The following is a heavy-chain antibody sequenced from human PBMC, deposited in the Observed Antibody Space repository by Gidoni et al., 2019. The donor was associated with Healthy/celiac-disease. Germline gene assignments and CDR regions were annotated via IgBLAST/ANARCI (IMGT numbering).Heavy chain of an antibody. J-gene: IGHJ4*02. D-gene: IGHD2-2*01. CDR2: INAGNGTT. V-gene: IGHV1-3*01. CDR1: GYTFTSYA. CDR3: ARGVDIVVVPAAMQVGYYFDY. Sequence: QVQLVQSGAEVKKPGASVKVSCKASGYTFTSYAMHWVRQAHGPRLEWMGWINAGNGTTKYSHKFQGRVTITRDTSASTAYMELSSLRSEDTAVYYCARGVDIVVVPAAMQVGYYFDYWGQGTLVTVSS.